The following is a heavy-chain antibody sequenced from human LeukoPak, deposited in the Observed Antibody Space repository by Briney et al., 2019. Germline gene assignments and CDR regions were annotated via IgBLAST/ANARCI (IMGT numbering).Heavy chain of an antibody. CDR1: GFTFSSYT. D-gene: IGHD3-9*01. CDR2: ISSISTYT. J-gene: IGHJ2*01. CDR3: ARDEVTSYWYFDL. Sequence: GGSLRLSCAASGFTFSSYTMNWVRQAPGKGLEWVSSISSISTYTKYADSVKGRFTISRDNAKDSLYLQMNSLRAEDTAVYYCARDEVTSYWYFDLWGRGTLVTVSS. V-gene: IGHV3-21*01.